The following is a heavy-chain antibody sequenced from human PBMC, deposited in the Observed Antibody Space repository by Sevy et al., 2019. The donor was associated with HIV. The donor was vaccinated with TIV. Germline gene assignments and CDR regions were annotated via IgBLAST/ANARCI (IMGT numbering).Heavy chain of an antibody. CDR2: IYYSGST. V-gene: IGHV4-59*01. D-gene: IGHD1-26*01. CDR3: ARASASGSYGEWFDP. Sequence: SETLSLTCTVSGGSISSYYWSWIRQPPGKGLEWIGYIYYSGSTNYNPSLKSRVTISVDTSKNQFSLRLSSVTAADTAVYYCARASASGSYGEWFDPWGQGTLVTVSS. CDR1: GGSISSYY. J-gene: IGHJ5*02.